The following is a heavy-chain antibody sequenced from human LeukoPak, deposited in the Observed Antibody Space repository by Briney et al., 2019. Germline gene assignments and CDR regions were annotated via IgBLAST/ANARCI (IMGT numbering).Heavy chain of an antibody. CDR1: GYTFTSYG. D-gene: IGHD6-13*01. Sequence: ASVKVSCKASGYTFTSYGISWVRRAPGQGLEWMGWISAYNGNTNYAQKLQGRVTMTTDTSTSTAYMELRSLRSDDTAVYYCAREWDIAAAAPGGGYYYGMDVWGQGTTVTVSS. J-gene: IGHJ6*02. CDR2: ISAYNGNT. V-gene: IGHV1-18*01. CDR3: AREWDIAAAAPGGGYYYGMDV.